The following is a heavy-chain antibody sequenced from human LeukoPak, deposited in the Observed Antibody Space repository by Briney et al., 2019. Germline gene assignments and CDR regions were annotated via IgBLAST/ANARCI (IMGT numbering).Heavy chain of an antibody. CDR1: GGTFSSYA. CDR2: IIPIFGTA. Sequence: SSVKVPCKASGGTFSSYAISWVRQAPGQGLEWMGRIIPIFGTANYAQKFQGRVTITTDESTSTAYMELSSLRSEDTAVYYCARDLGGGPTDYWGQGTLVTVSS. D-gene: IGHD2-15*01. V-gene: IGHV1-69*05. CDR3: ARDLGGGPTDY. J-gene: IGHJ4*02.